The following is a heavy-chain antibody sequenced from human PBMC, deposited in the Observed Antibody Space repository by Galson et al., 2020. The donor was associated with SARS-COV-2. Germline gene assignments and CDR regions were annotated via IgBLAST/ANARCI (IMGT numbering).Heavy chain of an antibody. CDR3: ARRALGYYDILTGTIEGAFDI. J-gene: IGHJ3*02. CDR1: GGSISSYS. V-gene: IGHV4-59*08. D-gene: IGHD3-9*01. Sequence: SETLSLTCTVSGGSISSYSWSWIRQPPGKGLEWIGSIYYSVSTNYNPSLKSRVTISVDTSKNQFSLKLSSVTAADTAVYYCARRALGYYDILTGTIEGAFDIWGQGTMVTVSS. CDR2: IYYSVST.